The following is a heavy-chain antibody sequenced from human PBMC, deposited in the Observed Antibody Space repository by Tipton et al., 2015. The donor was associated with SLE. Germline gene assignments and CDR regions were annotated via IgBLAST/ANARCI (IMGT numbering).Heavy chain of an antibody. CDR1: GYIFTNHA. Sequence: QLVQSGAEVKTPGASVKVSCKASGYIFTNHAINWVRQAPGQGLEWVGWMHPNSDNRDYGRKFLGRVSMTRDTSMNTFCMELSSLRSDDTAVYYCRLTLTGYYEFDYWGQGTLVTVSS. V-gene: IGHV1-8*01. CDR2: MHPNSDNR. J-gene: IGHJ4*02. CDR3: RLTLTGYYEFDY. D-gene: IGHD3-9*01.